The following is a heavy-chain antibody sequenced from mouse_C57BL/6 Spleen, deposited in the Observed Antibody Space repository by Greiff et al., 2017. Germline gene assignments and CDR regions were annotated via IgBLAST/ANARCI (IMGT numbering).Heavy chain of an antibody. J-gene: IGHJ4*01. CDR2: ISSGSSTI. CDR3: ARGLYYGSSYAMDY. CDR1: GFTFSDYG. D-gene: IGHD1-1*01. V-gene: IGHV5-17*01. Sequence: EVQGVESGGGLVKPGGSLKLSCAASGFTFSDYGMHWVRQAPEKGLEWVAYISSGSSTIYYADTVKGRFTISRDNAKNTLFLQMTSLRSEDTAMYYCARGLYYGSSYAMDYWGQGTSVTVSS.